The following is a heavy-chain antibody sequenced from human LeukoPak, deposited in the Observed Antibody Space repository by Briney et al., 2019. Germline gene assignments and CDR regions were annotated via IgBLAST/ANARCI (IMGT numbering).Heavy chain of an antibody. CDR1: GGSISSGGYY. J-gene: IGHJ3*02. V-gene: IGHV4-31*03. D-gene: IGHD5-24*01. CDR3: ARLGDGYTSNSPDAFDI. CDR2: IYPSGST. Sequence: KTSETLSLTCIVSGGSISSGGYYWSWIRQHPGKGLEWIGYIYPSGSTNYNPSLKSRVTISIDTSKNQFALKMSSVTVADTAVYYCARLGDGYTSNSPDAFDIWGQGTMVTVSS.